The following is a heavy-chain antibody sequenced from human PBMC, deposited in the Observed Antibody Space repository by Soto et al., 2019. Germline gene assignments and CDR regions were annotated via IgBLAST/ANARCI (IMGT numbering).Heavy chain of an antibody. D-gene: IGHD3-16*02. CDR2: VWNDGNTK. CDR3: ARDKGFYDHVWGSYRSAFDY. Sequence: QVYLVESGGGVVQPGGSLRLSCAASGFTFSSYGMHWVRQAAGKRPEWVAVVWNDGNTKYYADSVKGRFTISRDNSKNTVYLQMNNLRAEDTAVYYCARDKGFYDHVWGSYRSAFDYWGRGTLVAVSS. J-gene: IGHJ4*02. CDR1: GFTFSSYG. V-gene: IGHV3-33*01.